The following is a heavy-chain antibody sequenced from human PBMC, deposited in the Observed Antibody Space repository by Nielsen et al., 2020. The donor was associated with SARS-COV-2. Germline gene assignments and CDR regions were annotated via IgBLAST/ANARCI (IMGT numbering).Heavy chain of an antibody. CDR2: IVGRADEK. Sequence: GESLKISCAASGFTFSTYAMNWVRQAPGKGLEWVSNIVGRADEKVYIDSVKGRFTISRDNSKNTLYLQMNSLRAEDTAVYYCARDGWYSSGWYRPYGMDVWGQGTTVTVSS. V-gene: IGHV3-23*01. CDR1: GFTFSTYA. J-gene: IGHJ6*02. D-gene: IGHD6-19*01. CDR3: ARDGWYSSGWYRPYGMDV.